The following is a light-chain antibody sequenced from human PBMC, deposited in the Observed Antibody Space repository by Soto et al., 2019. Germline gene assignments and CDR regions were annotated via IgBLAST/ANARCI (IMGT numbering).Light chain of an antibody. Sequence: DIVMTQSPLSLPVTPGEPASISCRSSQSLLHSKGYNYLDWYLQKPGQSPQLLIYLGSNRDSGVTDRFSGSGSGTDFTLKISRVEAEDVGVYYCMQALQTPFTFGGGTKVEIK. CDR2: LGS. CDR3: MQALQTPFT. J-gene: IGKJ4*01. V-gene: IGKV2-28*01. CDR1: QSLLHSKGYNY.